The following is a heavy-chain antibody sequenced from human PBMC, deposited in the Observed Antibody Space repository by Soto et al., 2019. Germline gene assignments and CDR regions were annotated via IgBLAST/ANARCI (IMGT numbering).Heavy chain of an antibody. J-gene: IGHJ4*02. CDR2: ISSSSSYI. V-gene: IGHV3-21*01. D-gene: IGHD2-2*01. Sequence: PGGSLRLSCAASGFTFSSYSMNWVRQAPGKGLEWVSSISSSSSYIYYADSVKGRFTISRDNAKNSLYLQMNSLRAEDTAVYYCARGRGSTGYLGREHYFDYWGQGTLVTVSS. CDR3: ARGRGSTGYLGREHYFDY. CDR1: GFTFSSYS.